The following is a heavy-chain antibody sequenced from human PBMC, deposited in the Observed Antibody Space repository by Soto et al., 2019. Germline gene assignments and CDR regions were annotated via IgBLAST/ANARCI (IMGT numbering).Heavy chain of an antibody. CDR2: ISGSGGST. V-gene: IGHV3-23*01. CDR3: AKAYDSSGYKPPPSAFDI. D-gene: IGHD3-22*01. CDR1: GFTFSSYA. J-gene: IGHJ3*02. Sequence: GGSLRLSCVASGFTFSSYAMSWVRQAPGKGLEWVSAISGSGGSTYYADSVKGRFTISRDNSKNTLYLQMNSLRAEDTAVYYCAKAYDSSGYKPPPSAFDIWGQGTMVTVSS.